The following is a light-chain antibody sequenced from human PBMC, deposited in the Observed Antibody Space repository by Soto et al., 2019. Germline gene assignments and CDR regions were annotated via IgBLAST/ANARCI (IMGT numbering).Light chain of an antibody. V-gene: IGKV1-6*01. CDR1: QDIRVD. CDR3: LQDYDFPYT. Sequence: AIPLTQSPSSLSASEGDRVTLTCRASQDIRVDLGWLQQKPGNAPKLLIYAASTLHSGVPSRFTGSGSGTDFSLTINNLQPEDVATYFCLQDYDFPYTFGQGTKLEIK. CDR2: AAS. J-gene: IGKJ2*01.